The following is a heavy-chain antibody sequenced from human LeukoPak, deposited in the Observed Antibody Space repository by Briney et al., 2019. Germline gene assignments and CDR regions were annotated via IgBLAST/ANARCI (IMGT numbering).Heavy chain of an antibody. J-gene: IGHJ6*02. D-gene: IGHD3-16*01. CDR3: ARASMITFGGSYYYYYYGMDV. Sequence: GGSLRLSCAASGFTFSSYAMHWVRQAPGKGLEYVSAISSSGGSTYYANSVKGRFTISRDNSKNTLYLQMGSLRAEDMAVYYCARASMITFGGSYYYYYYGMDVWGQGTTVTVSS. V-gene: IGHV3-64*01. CDR2: ISSSGGST. CDR1: GFTFSSYA.